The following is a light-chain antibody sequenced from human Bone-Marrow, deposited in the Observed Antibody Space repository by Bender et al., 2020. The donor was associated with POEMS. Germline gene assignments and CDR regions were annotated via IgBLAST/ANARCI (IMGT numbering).Light chain of an antibody. CDR1: NIGRRM. CDR2: DDC. V-gene: IGLV3-21*02. CDR3: QVWDVDAAQGV. J-gene: IGLJ3*02. Sequence: SYVLTQALSVSVASGQTAMITCGGNNIGRRMVQWYQQKPGQAPVLVVYDDCDRPSGIPERFSGANSGTTATLTISRVGAGGEADYYCQVWDVDAAQGVFGGG.